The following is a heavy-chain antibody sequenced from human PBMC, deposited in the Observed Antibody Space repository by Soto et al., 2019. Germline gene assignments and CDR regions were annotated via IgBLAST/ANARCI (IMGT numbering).Heavy chain of an antibody. J-gene: IGHJ4*02. V-gene: IGHV3-33*01. CDR1: GFTFSSYG. Sequence: QVQLVESGGGVVQPGRSLRLSCAASGFTFSSYGMHWVHQAPGKGLEWVAVIWYDGSNKYYADSVKGRFTISRDNSKNTLYLQMNSLRAEDTAVYYCARGFGGSYYTFSSPFDYWGQGTLVTVSS. CDR2: IWYDGSNK. CDR3: ARGFGGSYYTFSSPFDY. D-gene: IGHD1-26*01.